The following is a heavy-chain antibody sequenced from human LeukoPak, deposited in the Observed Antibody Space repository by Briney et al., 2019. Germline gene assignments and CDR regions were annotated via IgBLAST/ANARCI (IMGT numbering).Heavy chain of an antibody. V-gene: IGHV3-7*01. CDR3: AREIGYSYGRYYYYYMDV. J-gene: IGHJ6*03. CDR1: GFTFSGYW. D-gene: IGHD5-18*01. Sequence: PGGSLRLSCAAPGFTFSGYWMSGVRQAPGGGGGWGANIKQDGSEKYYVESVKGRFTISRDNAKNSLYLQMNSLRAEDTAVYYCAREIGYSYGRYYYYYMDVWGKGTTVTVSS. CDR2: IKQDGSEK.